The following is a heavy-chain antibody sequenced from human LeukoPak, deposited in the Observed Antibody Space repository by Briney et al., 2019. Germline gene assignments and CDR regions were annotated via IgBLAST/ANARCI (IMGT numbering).Heavy chain of an antibody. CDR1: GFTFSSYW. Sequence: PGGSLRLSCAASGFTFSSYWMHWVRQAPGKGLVWVSRINSDGSSTSYADSVKGRFTISRDNAKNTLYLRMNSLRAEDTAVYYCARGLYSGYDLWCLGEWGQGTLVTVSS. D-gene: IGHD5-12*01. CDR3: ARGLYSGYDLWCLGE. V-gene: IGHV3-74*01. J-gene: IGHJ4*02. CDR2: INSDGSST.